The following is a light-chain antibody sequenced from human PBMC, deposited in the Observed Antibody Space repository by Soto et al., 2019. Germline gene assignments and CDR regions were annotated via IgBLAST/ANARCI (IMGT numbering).Light chain of an antibody. CDR2: DVS. J-gene: IGLJ2*01. Sequence: QSALTQPASVSGSPGQSITISCTGTSSDVGGYNYVSWYQQHPGTAPKLMIYDVSNRPSGVSNRFSGSTSGNTASLTISGLQAEDEADYYCSSYTSSSTLVFGGGTKLTVL. V-gene: IGLV2-14*01. CDR3: SSYTSSSTLV. CDR1: SSDVGGYNY.